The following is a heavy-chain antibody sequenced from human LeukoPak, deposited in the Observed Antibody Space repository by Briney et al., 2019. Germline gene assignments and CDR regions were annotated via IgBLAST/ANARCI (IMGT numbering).Heavy chain of an antibody. J-gene: IGHJ4*02. CDR2: IYYSGST. CDR1: GGSISSGGYY. CDR3: ARDGPAYSSSSLH. Sequence: SETLSLTCTVSGGSISSGGYYWSWVGQHPGKGLEWIGYIYYSGSTYYNPSLKSRVTISVDTSKNQFSLKLSSVTAADTAVYYCARDGPAYSSSSLHWGQGTLVTVSS. D-gene: IGHD6-6*01. V-gene: IGHV4-31*03.